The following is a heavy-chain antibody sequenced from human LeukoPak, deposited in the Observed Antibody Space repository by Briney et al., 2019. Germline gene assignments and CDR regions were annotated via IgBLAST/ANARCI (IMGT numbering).Heavy chain of an antibody. CDR1: GYTFTGYF. Sequence: ASVKVSCRASGYTFTGYFIHWVRQAPGQGLEWMGWINPNNGGTKYAQKFQDRVTMTRDTSISTAYMELSRLRSDDTAVYYCARDERYDSSGYPFDYWGQGTLVTVSS. CDR3: ARDERYDSSGYPFDY. D-gene: IGHD3-22*01. J-gene: IGHJ4*02. V-gene: IGHV1-2*02. CDR2: INPNNGGT.